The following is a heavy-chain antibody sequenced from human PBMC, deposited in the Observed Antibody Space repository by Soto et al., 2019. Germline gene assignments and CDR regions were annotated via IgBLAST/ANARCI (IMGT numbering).Heavy chain of an antibody. Sequence: SETLSLTCTVSGGSISSGGYYWSWIRQHPGKGLEWIGYIYYCGSTYYNPSLKSRVTISVDTSKNQFSLKLSSVTAADTAVYYCARDRGEQQLSFYYYYYMDVWGKGTTVTVSS. CDR2: IYYCGST. CDR3: ARDRGEQQLSFYYYYYMDV. CDR1: GGSISSGGYY. J-gene: IGHJ6*03. D-gene: IGHD6-13*01. V-gene: IGHV4-31*03.